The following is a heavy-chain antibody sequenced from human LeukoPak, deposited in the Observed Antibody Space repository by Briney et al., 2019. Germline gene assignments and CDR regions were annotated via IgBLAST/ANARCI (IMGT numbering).Heavy chain of an antibody. Sequence: GGSLRLSCAASGFTFSDYYMSWIRQAPGKGLEWLSYISSSGNTTYYADSVKGRFTISRDNTKNSLYLQMSSLRAEDTAVYYCARDLVRHYYGSGSYDYWGQGTLVTVSS. CDR2: ISSSGNTT. CDR3: ARDLVRHYYGSGSYDY. V-gene: IGHV3-11*01. D-gene: IGHD3-10*01. CDR1: GFTFSDYY. J-gene: IGHJ4*02.